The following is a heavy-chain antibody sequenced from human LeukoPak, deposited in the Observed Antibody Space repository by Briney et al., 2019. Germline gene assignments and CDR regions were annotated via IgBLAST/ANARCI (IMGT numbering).Heavy chain of an antibody. D-gene: IGHD2-2*02. CDR3: ARGFVVVPAAIAPYFDY. CDR2: IGTSGDT. Sequence: GGSLRLSCVASGFTFNIYPMTWVRQSPGKGLEWVSPIGTSGDTYYADSVKGRFTISRDDSKNTLYLQMHSLGAEDTAVYYCARGFVVVPAAIAPYFDYWGQGTLVTVSS. J-gene: IGHJ4*02. V-gene: IGHV3-23*01. CDR1: GFTFNIYP.